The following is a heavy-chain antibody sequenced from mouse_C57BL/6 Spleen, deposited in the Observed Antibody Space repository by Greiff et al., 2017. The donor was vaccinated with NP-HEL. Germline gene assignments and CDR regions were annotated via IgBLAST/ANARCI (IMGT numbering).Heavy chain of an antibody. V-gene: IGHV1-18*01. CDR3: ARRNDYAMDY. Sequence: EVQLQQSGPELVKPGASVKIPCKASGYTFTDYNMDWVKQSHGKSLEWIGDINPNNGGTSYNQKFKGKATLTVDKSSSTAYLELRRLTSEDTAVYYCARRNDYAMDYWGQGTSVTVSS. J-gene: IGHJ4*01. CDR2: INPNNGGT. CDR1: GYTFTDYN.